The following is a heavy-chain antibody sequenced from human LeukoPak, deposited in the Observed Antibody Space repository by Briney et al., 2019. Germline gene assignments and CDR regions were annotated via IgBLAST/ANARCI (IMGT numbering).Heavy chain of an antibody. D-gene: IGHD2-2*01. CDR1: EFTNNPYR. V-gene: IGHV3-7*01. CDR3: GRGSGNAPGHCYMDV. CDR2: IKQDGSEK. J-gene: IGHJ6*03. Sequence: SGGSVRLSCAASEFTNNPYRMIRLRQAPGKGLEWVANIKQDGSEKYYVDSVRGRFTISRDNAKKSLYLQMNSLRAEDTVVYYCGRGSGNAPGHCYMDVWGKGTTVTVSS.